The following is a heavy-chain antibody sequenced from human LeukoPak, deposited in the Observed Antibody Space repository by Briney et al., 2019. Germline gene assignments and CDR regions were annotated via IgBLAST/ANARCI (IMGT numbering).Heavy chain of an antibody. CDR1: GYTFTSYD. Sequence: ASVTVSCKASGYTFTSYDINWVRQATGQGLEWMGWMNPNSGNTGYAQKFQGRVTMTRNTSISTAYMELSSLRSEDTAVYYCARGKRYFDWLLFGRDYYYGMDVWGQGTTVTVSS. J-gene: IGHJ6*02. CDR3: ARGKRYFDWLLFGRDYYYGMDV. D-gene: IGHD3-9*01. CDR2: MNPNSGNT. V-gene: IGHV1-8*01.